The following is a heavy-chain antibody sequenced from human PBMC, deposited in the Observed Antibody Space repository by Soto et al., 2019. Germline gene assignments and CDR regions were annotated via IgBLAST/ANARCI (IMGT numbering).Heavy chain of an antibody. Sequence: EVQLLESGGALVQPGGSLRLACAASGFTFNNFAMSWVRQAPGKGLEWVSGITASGSFTYYAASVKGRFTISRDNRKNTLSLQIDSLRGEDTGSYYCIKDSSRWYYFDYWGPGTLVTVSS. J-gene: IGHJ4*02. CDR2: ITASGSFT. CDR3: IKDSSRWYYFDY. D-gene: IGHD6-13*01. CDR1: GFTFNNFA. V-gene: IGHV3-23*01.